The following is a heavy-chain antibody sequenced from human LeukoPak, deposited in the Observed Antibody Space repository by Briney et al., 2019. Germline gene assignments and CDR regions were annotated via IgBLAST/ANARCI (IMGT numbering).Heavy chain of an antibody. J-gene: IGHJ4*02. D-gene: IGHD5-12*01. CDR3: VKETSYSGYDYFDY. Sequence: PGGSLRLSCSASGFTFRSYAMHWVRQGPGKGLEYVSALSSSGGSTYYADSVKGRFTISRDNSPNTLYLQMSSLRAEDTAVYYCVKETSYSGYDYFDYWGQGTLVTVSS. CDR1: GFTFRSYA. V-gene: IGHV3-64D*06. CDR2: LSSSGGST.